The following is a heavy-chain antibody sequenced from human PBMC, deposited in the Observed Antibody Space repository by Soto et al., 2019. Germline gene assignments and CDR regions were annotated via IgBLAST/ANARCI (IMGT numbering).Heavy chain of an antibody. Sequence: GGSLRLSCAASGFTFSSYWMSWVRQAPGKGLEWVANIKQDGSEKYYVDSVKGRFTISRDNAKNSLYLQMNSLRAEDTAVYYCARDRYYDSSGYYFDYWGQGTLVTVSS. V-gene: IGHV3-7*03. CDR3: ARDRYYDSSGYYFDY. CDR2: IKQDGSEK. D-gene: IGHD3-22*01. J-gene: IGHJ4*02. CDR1: GFTFSSYW.